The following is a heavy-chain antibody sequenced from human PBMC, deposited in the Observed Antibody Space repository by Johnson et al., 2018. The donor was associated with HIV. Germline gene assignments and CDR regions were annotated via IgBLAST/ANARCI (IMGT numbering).Heavy chain of an antibody. D-gene: IGHD1-14*01. CDR3: ARDPSLTHGSIAVDAFDI. V-gene: IGHV3-30-3*01. CDR1: GFTFSTYT. CDR2: ISYDGSNK. J-gene: IGHJ3*02. Sequence: QVQLVESGGDVVQPGRSLRLSCAASGFTFSTYTMHWVRQAPGNGLEWVAVISYDGSNKYYADSVKGRFTISRDNSKNTLYLQMNSLRAEDTAVYYCARDPSLTHGSIAVDAFDIWGQGTMVTVSS.